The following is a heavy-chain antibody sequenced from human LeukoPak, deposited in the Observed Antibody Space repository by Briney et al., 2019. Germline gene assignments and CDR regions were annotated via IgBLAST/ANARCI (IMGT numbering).Heavy chain of an antibody. Sequence: GGSLRLSCAASGFTFSSYAMSWVRQAPGKGLEWVSVIYSSDNTYYIDSVKGRFTISRDNSKNTLYLQMNSLRAEDTAVYYCAGRRVLDASFDYWGQGTLVTVSS. V-gene: IGHV3-66*02. CDR1: GFTFSSYA. CDR2: IYSSDNT. CDR3: AGRRVLDASFDY. D-gene: IGHD3-16*01. J-gene: IGHJ4*02.